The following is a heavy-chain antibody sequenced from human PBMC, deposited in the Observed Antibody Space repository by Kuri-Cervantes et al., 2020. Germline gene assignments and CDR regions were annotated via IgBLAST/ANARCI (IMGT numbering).Heavy chain of an antibody. CDR2: IYYSGST. CDR1: GGSISSYY. J-gene: IGHJ5*02. D-gene: IGHD3-9*01. Sequence: SETLSLTCTVSGGSISSYYWSWIRQPPGKGLEWIGYIYYSGSTNYNPSLKSRVTISVDTSKNQFSLKLSAVTAADTAVYYCARGLRYFDWLLSDWFDPWGQGPLVPVSS. V-gene: IGHV4-59*12. CDR3: ARGLRYFDWLLSDWFDP.